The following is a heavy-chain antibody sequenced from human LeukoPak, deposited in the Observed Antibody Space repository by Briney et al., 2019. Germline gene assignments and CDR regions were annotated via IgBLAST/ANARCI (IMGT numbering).Heavy chain of an antibody. D-gene: IGHD5-24*01. CDR3: VRGFDGYFGFDL. Sequence: PGGSLRLSCAASGFTFSTYWMSWVRLAPGKGLEWVANINQDGSETFYVDSVKGRFTISRDNGENSMFVQMDSLRAEDTAVYYCVRGFDGYFGFDLWGQGTMVTVSS. CDR1: GFTFSTYW. CDR2: INQDGSET. V-gene: IGHV3-7*05. J-gene: IGHJ3*01.